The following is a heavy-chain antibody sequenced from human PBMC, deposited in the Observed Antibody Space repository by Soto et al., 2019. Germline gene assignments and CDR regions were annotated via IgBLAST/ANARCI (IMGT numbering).Heavy chain of an antibody. CDR3: ARGRGGATFFGGSYYYYYGLDV. Sequence: SETLSLTCSVSGGSTSIYYWTWIRQPPGKGLEWIGYVHDSGSTNYNPSLKSRVTISMDMSNNQFSLKLNSVTAADTAVYYCARGRGGATFFGGSYYYYYGLDVWGQGTTVT. D-gene: IGHD3-16*01. V-gene: IGHV4-59*01. CDR2: VHDSGST. J-gene: IGHJ6*02. CDR1: GGSTSIYY.